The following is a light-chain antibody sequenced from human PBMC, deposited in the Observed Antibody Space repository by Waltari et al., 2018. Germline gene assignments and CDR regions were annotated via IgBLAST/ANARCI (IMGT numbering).Light chain of an antibody. CDR2: DVS. J-gene: IGLJ2*01. CDR1: SSDIGSYNF. CDR3: FSYAGSNSFA. V-gene: IGLV2-23*02. Sequence: QSALTQPASVSGSPGQSITVSCIGTSSDIGSYNFVSWFQQHPGRAPKLMIYDVSERPLGVSNRFSGSKSGNTASLTISGLQAEDEADYYCFSYAGSNSFAFGGGTRVTVL.